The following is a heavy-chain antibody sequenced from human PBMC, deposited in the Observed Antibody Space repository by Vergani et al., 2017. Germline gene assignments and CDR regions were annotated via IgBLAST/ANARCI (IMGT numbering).Heavy chain of an antibody. J-gene: IGHJ6*02. D-gene: IGHD6-13*01. Sequence: LEESGGGSVKPGGSLRLSCAASGFKFSDHYMSWIRQAPGKGLEWVSHISPGASTVSYTDSVTGRFTVSRDNDNNSLTLDMTTLRVEDTAVYYSAKNPGIATTRHYYAMDVGGQGTTVTVSS. CDR1: GFKFSDHY. V-gene: IGHV3-11*04. CDR2: ISPGASTV. CDR3: AKNPGIATTRHYYAMDV.